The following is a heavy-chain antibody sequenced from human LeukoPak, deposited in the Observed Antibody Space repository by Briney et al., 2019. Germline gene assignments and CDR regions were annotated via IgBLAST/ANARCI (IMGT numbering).Heavy chain of an antibody. CDR3: ARARASPDIVVVPAAIPLNWFDP. Sequence: SETLSLTCAVYGGSFSGYYWGWIRQPPGKGLEWIGEINHSGSTNYNPSLKSRVTISVDTSKNQFSLKLSSVTAADTAVYYCARARASPDIVVVPAAIPLNWFDPWGQGTLVTVSS. CDR2: INHSGST. D-gene: IGHD2-2*02. CDR1: GGSFSGYY. V-gene: IGHV4-34*01. J-gene: IGHJ5*02.